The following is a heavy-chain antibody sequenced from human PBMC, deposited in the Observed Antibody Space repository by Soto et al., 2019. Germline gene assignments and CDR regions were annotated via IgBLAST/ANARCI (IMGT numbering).Heavy chain of an antibody. CDR2: IKSKTDGGTT. D-gene: IGHD1-26*01. CDR3: TTGKGIVGATDSY. CDR1: GFTFSNAW. V-gene: IGHV3-15*07. Sequence: PGGSLRLSCAASGFTFSNAWMNWVRQAPGKGLEWVGRIKSKTDGGTTDYAAPVKGRFTISRDDSKNTLYLQMNSLKTEDTAVYYCTTGKGIVGATDSYWGQGTLVTVSS. J-gene: IGHJ4*02.